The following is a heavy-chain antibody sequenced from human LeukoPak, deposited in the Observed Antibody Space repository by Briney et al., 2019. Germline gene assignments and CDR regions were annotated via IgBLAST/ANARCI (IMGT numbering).Heavy chain of an antibody. Sequence: SETLSLTCTVSGGSISSYYWSWIRQPPGKGLEWIGYIYYSGSTNYNPSLKSRVTISVDTSKNQFSLKLSSVTAADTAVHYCARAADAFDIWGQGTMVTVSS. CDR2: IYYSGST. CDR1: GGSISSYY. CDR3: ARAADAFDI. J-gene: IGHJ3*02. V-gene: IGHV4-59*01.